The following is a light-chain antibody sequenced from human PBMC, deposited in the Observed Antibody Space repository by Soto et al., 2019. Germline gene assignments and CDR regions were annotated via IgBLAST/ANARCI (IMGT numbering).Light chain of an antibody. J-gene: IGKJ2*01. CDR1: QSVSSSY. CDR2: GAP. V-gene: IGKV3-20*01. CDR3: QQYGSSPPMYT. Sequence: EIVLTQSPGTLSLSPGERATLSCRASQSVSSSYLAWYQQKPGQAPSLLIYGAPSRTTGIQDRFSGSGSGTDFTLTISRLEPEDFAVYSCQQYGSSPPMYTFGQGTKLQIK.